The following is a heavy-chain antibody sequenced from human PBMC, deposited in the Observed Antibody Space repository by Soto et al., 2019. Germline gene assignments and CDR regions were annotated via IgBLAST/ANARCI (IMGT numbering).Heavy chain of an antibody. Sequence: SETLSLTCTVSGGSIRSGGYYWSWIRQHPGKGLEWIGYIYYSGSTYYNPSLKSRVTISVDTSKNQFSLKLSSVTAADTAVYYCARAGGFNWFDPWGQGTLVTVSS. CDR3: ARAGGFNWFDP. D-gene: IGHD3-10*01. CDR1: GGSIRSGGYY. J-gene: IGHJ5*02. CDR2: IYYSGST. V-gene: IGHV4-31*03.